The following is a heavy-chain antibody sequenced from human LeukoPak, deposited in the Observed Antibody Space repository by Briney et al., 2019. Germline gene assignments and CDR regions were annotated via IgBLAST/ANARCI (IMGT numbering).Heavy chain of an antibody. CDR2: ISYDGSNK. J-gene: IGHJ4*02. D-gene: IGHD6-13*01. V-gene: IGHV3-30-3*01. Sequence: GGSLRLSCAASGFTFISYAMHWVRQAPGKGLEWVAVISYDGSNKYYADSVKGRFTISRDNSKNTLYLQMNSLRAEDTAVYYCAKDRLSIAAAGTDLDYWGQGTLVTVSS. CDR3: AKDRLSIAAAGTDLDY. CDR1: GFTFISYA.